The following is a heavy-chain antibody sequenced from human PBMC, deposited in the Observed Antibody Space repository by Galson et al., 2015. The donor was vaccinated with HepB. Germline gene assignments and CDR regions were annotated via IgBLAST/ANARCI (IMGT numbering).Heavy chain of an antibody. CDR2: ISSSSSYI. CDR3: ARVRGGYSSGCFDY. CDR1: GFTFSSYS. D-gene: IGHD6-19*01. J-gene: IGHJ4*02. V-gene: IGHV3-21*01. Sequence: SLRLSCAASGFTFSSYSMNWVRQAPGKGLEWVSSISSSSSYIYYADSVKGRFTISRDNAKNSLYLQMNSLRAEDTAVYYCARVRGGYSSGCFDYWGQGTLVTVSS.